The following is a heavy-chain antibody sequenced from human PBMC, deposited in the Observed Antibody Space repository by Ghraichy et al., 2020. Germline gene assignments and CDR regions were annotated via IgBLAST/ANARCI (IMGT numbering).Heavy chain of an antibody. V-gene: IGHV3-48*03. D-gene: IGHD3-10*01. Sequence: GSLRLSCAASGFTFSSYEMNWVRQAPGKGLEWVSYISSGGDTIYYADSVKDRFTVSRDNAKNSLYLQMDSLRADDTAVYYCARDNYGHFDCWGQGTLVAVSS. CDR3: ARDNYGHFDC. J-gene: IGHJ4*02. CDR2: ISSGGDTI. CDR1: GFTFSSYE.